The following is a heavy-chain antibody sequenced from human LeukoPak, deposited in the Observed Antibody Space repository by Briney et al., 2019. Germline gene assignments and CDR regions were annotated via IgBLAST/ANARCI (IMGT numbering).Heavy chain of an antibody. J-gene: IGHJ4*02. Sequence: KTSETLSLTCAVYGGSFSGYYWSWIRQPPGKGLEWIGEINHSGSTNYNPSLKSRVTISLDTSKNQFSLNLSSVTAADTAVYYCARGPGTTYDLWSGYNYWGQGTLVTVSS. CDR1: GGSFSGYY. V-gene: IGHV4-34*01. CDR3: ARGPGTTYDLWSGYNY. CDR2: INHSGST. D-gene: IGHD3-3*01.